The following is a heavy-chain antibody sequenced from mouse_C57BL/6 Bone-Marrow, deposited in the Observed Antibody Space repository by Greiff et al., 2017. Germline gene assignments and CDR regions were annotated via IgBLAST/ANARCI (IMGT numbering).Heavy chain of an antibody. V-gene: IGHV1-69*01. Sequence: QVQLQQPGAELVMPGASVKLSCKASGYTFPSYWMHWVKQRPGQGLEWIGEIDPSDSYTNYNQKFKGKSTLTVDKSSSTAYMQLSSLTSEDSAVYYCARSLYYYGSRGFDYWGQGTTLTVSS. D-gene: IGHD1-1*01. CDR2: IDPSDSYT. J-gene: IGHJ2*01. CDR3: ARSLYYYGSRGFDY. CDR1: GYTFPSYW.